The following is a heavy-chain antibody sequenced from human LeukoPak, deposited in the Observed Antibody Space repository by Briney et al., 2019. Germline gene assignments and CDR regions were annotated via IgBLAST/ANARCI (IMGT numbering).Heavy chain of an antibody. CDR3: ARSNQADDY. Sequence: GGALRLSCAASGFNFSSYWMHWVRQVPGKGLVWVSRINPGGSSPAYADSVKGRFTISRDNAKNTLYLQMDSLRAEDTAIYYCARSNQADDYWGQGTLVTVSS. D-gene: IGHD1-14*01. J-gene: IGHJ4*02. V-gene: IGHV3-74*01. CDR2: INPGGSSP. CDR1: GFNFSSYW.